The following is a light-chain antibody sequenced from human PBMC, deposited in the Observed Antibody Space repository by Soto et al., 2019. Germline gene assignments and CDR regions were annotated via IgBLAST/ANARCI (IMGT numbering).Light chain of an antibody. CDR2: AAS. CDR1: QGIRND. Sequence: DIQMTQSPSSLSASVGDRVTITCRASQGIRNDLGWYQQKPGKAPKRLIYAASSLQSGVPSRFSGSGSGTAFTLTPSSRQPEDFATYYRLHHSSYAPPFGPRTKTDIK. V-gene: IGKV1-17*01. J-gene: IGKJ3*01. CDR3: LHHSSYAPP.